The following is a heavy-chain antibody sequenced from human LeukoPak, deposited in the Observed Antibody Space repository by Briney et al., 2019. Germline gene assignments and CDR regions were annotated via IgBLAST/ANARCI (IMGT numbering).Heavy chain of an antibody. V-gene: IGHV4-4*02. CDR3: ARTPRTYYYDSSGYHYAFDI. Sequence: SGTLSLTCAVSGDSISSSNWWSWVRQPPGKGLEWIGQIYHSGSTNYNPSLKSRVTISLDKSKNQFSLELTSVTAADTAVYYCARTPRTYYYDSSGYHYAFDIWGQGTMVTVSS. CDR2: IYHSGST. D-gene: IGHD3-22*01. CDR1: GDSISSSNW. J-gene: IGHJ3*02.